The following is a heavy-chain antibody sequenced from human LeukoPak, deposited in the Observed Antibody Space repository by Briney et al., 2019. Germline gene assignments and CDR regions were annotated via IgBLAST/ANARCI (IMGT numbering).Heavy chain of an antibody. CDR3: ARHRGGYFDY. CDR2: IYYSGAT. CDR1: GGSISSGSYY. D-gene: IGHD2-15*01. J-gene: IGHJ4*02. Sequence: SETLSLTCTVSGGSISSGSYYWGWIRQPPGKGLEWIGTIYYSGATYYNPSLKSRVTISVDTSKNQFSLKLSSVTAADTAVYYCARHRGGYFDYWGQGTLVTVSS. V-gene: IGHV4-39*01.